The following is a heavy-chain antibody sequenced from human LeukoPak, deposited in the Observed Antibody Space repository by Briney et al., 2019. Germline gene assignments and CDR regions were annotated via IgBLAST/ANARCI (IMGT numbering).Heavy chain of an antibody. CDR2: ISDRGGST. CDR1: GFTFSNYA. CDR3: AAPNGGSLSFDS. Sequence: GGSLRLSCAASGFTFSNYAMSWVRQAPGKGLEWVSGISDRGGSTYYADSVEGRFTISRDNSKNTLYLQMNSLRDEDTAVYYCAAPNGGSLSFDSWGQGTLVTVSS. J-gene: IGHJ4*02. D-gene: IGHD7-27*01. V-gene: IGHV3-23*01.